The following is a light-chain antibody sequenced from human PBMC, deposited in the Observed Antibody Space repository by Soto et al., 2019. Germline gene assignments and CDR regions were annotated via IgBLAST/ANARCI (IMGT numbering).Light chain of an antibody. CDR1: QGISTW. CDR3: QQASSLPHT. V-gene: IGKV1-12*01. J-gene: IGKJ2*01. CDR2: GAT. Sequence: DIQMTQSPSSVSASVGDGVTITCRASQGISTWLAWYQQKPGEAPKLLIYGATNLRGGVPSRFSGIGSGTDFTLTISGLQPEDFVTYYCQQASSLPHTFGPGTRLEIK.